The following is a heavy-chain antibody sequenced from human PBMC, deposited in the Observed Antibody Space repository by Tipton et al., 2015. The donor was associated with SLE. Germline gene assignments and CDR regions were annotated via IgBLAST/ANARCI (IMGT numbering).Heavy chain of an antibody. Sequence: LRLSCAASGFTFSSYSMNWVRQAPGKGLEWIGEIIHSGSTNYNPSLKSRVTISVDTSKNQFSLKLSSVTAADTAVFYCARDYGDYFDYWGQGTLVTVSS. CDR1: GFTFSSYS. CDR3: ARDYGDYFDY. D-gene: IGHD4/OR15-4a*01. CDR2: IIHSGST. J-gene: IGHJ4*02. V-gene: IGHV4-34*12.